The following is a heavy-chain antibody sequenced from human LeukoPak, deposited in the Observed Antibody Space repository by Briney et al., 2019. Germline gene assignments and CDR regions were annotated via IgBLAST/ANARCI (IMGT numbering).Heavy chain of an antibody. Sequence: GGSLRLSCAASGFTFSSYWMHWVRQVPGKGLVWVSRINSDGSSANYADSVKGRFTISRDNAKNSLYLQMNSLRAEDTAVYYCAREGYSSSWYGLNSFDIWGQGTMVTVSS. D-gene: IGHD6-13*01. CDR1: GFTFSSYW. CDR2: INSDGSSA. CDR3: AREGYSSSWYGLNSFDI. J-gene: IGHJ3*02. V-gene: IGHV3-74*01.